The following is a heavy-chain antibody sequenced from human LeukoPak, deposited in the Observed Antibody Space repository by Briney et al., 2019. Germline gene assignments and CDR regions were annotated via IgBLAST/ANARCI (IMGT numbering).Heavy chain of an antibody. CDR1: GGSISSYY. Sequence: SETLSPTCTVSGGSISSYYWSWIRQPPGKGLEWIGYIYYSGSTNYNPSLKSRVTISVDTSKNQFSLKLSSVTAADTAVYYCARAGSIAVAYPNAFDIWGQGTMVTVSS. D-gene: IGHD6-19*01. V-gene: IGHV4-59*01. J-gene: IGHJ3*02. CDR3: ARAGSIAVAYPNAFDI. CDR2: IYYSGST.